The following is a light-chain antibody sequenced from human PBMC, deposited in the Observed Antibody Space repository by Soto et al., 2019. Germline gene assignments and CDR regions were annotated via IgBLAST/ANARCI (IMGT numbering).Light chain of an antibody. V-gene: IGKV1-39*01. CDR1: QFIDSY. CDR2: AAS. Sequence: DIQLTQSPTSLSASVGDRVTIACRASQFIDSYLNWYQQKPGKAPKLLIYAASSLQSGVSSRFSGSGSGTDFTLTINSLQPEDCATYYCQQSYSTTRTFGQGTKVEIK. J-gene: IGKJ1*01. CDR3: QQSYSTTRT.